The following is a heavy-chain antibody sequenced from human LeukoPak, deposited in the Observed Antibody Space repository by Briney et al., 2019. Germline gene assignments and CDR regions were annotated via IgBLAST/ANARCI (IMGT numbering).Heavy chain of an antibody. Sequence: PSETLSLTCDIYGGSFSDYYWSWIRQPPGKGLEWFGEINHSGSTSYNPSLRSRVTISVDTSKNQFSLKLSSVTAADTAVYYCASLHQVRGLTVFDYWGQGALVTVSS. V-gene: IGHV4-34*01. CDR1: GGSFSDYY. D-gene: IGHD3-10*01. CDR3: ASLHQVRGLTVFDY. J-gene: IGHJ4*02. CDR2: INHSGST.